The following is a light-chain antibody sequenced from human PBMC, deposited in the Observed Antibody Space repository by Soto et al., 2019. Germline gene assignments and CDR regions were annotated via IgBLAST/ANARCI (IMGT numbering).Light chain of an antibody. CDR3: SSYAGSNNFRV. CDR1: SVDVGAYNY. J-gene: IGLJ1*01. CDR2: EVS. Sequence: QSALTQPPSASGSPGQSVTISCTGTSVDVGAYNYVSWYQQHPGKAPKLMIYEVSKRPSGVPDRFSGSKSGNTASLTVSGLQAEDEADYYCSSYAGSNNFRVFGTGTKLTVL. V-gene: IGLV2-8*01.